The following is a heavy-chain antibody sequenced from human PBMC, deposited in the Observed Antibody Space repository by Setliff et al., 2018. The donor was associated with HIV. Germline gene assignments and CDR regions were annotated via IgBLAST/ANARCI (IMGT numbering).Heavy chain of an antibody. CDR1: GFTFSNYE. CDR3: AKGRDGDLNHFDY. CDR2: IEHDGSKK. Sequence: AGSLRLSCAASGFTFSNYEMNWVRQAPGKGLEWVTFIEHDGSKKFYADSVKGRFTVSRDDAENSLYLQMSSLGPEDMGLYYCAKGRDGDLNHFDYWGQGTRVTVSS. J-gene: IGHJ4*02. D-gene: IGHD4-17*01. V-gene: IGHV3-30*02.